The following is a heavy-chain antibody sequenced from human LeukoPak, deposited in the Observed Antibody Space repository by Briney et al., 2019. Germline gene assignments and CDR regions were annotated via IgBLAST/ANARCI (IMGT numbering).Heavy chain of an antibody. CDR1: GFTFSTYW. D-gene: IGHD3-22*01. CDR3: TTVPTYYYDSSGYGDY. Sequence: GGSLRLSCAASGFTFSTYWMSWVRLAPGKGLEWVGRIKSKTDGGTTDYAAPVKGRFTISRDDSKNTLYLQMNSLKTEDTAVYYCTTVPTYYYDSSGYGDYWGQGTLVTVSS. CDR2: IKSKTDGGTT. V-gene: IGHV3-15*01. J-gene: IGHJ4*02.